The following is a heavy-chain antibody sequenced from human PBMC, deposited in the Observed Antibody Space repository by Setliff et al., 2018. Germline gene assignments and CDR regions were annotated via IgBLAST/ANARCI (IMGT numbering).Heavy chain of an antibody. V-gene: IGHV4-31*03. CDR2: IYYSGST. D-gene: IGHD6-13*01. CDR3: ARRGMSSSWSQGYFDY. J-gene: IGHJ4*02. Sequence: SETLSLTCTVSGGSISSGGYYWSWIRQHPGKGLEWIGYIYYSGSTYYNPSLKSRVTISVDTSKNQFSLKLSSVTAADTAVYYCARRGMSSSWSQGYFDYWGQGTQVTVSS. CDR1: GGSISSGGYY.